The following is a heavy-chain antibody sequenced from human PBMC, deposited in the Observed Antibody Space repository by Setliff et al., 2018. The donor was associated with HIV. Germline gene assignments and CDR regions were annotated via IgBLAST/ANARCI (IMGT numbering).Heavy chain of an antibody. CDR1: GGSFSGYY. J-gene: IGHJ5*02. CDR2: INHSGST. CDR3: ARGRGYGFWSGSQDWFDP. D-gene: IGHD3-3*01. Sequence: SETLSLTCAVYGGSFSGYYWSWIRQPPGKGLEWIGEINHSGSTNYNPSLKSRVTISVDTSKNQFSLKLSSGTAADTAVDYCARGRGYGFWSGSQDWFDPWGQGTLVTVSS. V-gene: IGHV4-34*01.